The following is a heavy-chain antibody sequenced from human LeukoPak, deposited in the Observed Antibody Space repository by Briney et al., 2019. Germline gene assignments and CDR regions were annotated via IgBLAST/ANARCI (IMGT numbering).Heavy chain of an antibody. CDR3: ARELLITRTWFDP. CDR1: GYTFTTYA. V-gene: IGHV7-4-1*02. Sequence: ASVKVSCKASGYTFTTYAMNWVRQAPGQGLEWMGWINTNTGNPTYAQGFTGRFVFSLDTSVSTAYLQISSLKTEDTAVYYCARELLITRTWFDPWGQGTLVTVSS. J-gene: IGHJ5*02. D-gene: IGHD3-22*01. CDR2: INTNTGNP.